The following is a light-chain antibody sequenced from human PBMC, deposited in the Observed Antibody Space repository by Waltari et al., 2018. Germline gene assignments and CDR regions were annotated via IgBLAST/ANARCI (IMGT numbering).Light chain of an antibody. CDR1: NNDVGASKF. Sequence: QSALTQPASVSGSPGQSITISCTGTNNDVGASKFVSWYQQHPGSAPQLMIYDVIVRPSGTSYRFSGSKSANTASLTISGLLPEDEAIYYCCSFTATHTLLFGGGTTVTVL. J-gene: IGLJ2*01. CDR3: CSFTATHTLL. CDR2: DVI. V-gene: IGLV2-14*03.